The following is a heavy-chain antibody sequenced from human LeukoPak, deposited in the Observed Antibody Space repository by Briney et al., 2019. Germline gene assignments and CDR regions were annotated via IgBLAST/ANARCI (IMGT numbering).Heavy chain of an antibody. Sequence: PGGSLRLSCAASGFIFSSYAMSWVRQAPGKGLEWVSVISGSGGGTYYADSVKGRFTISRDNSKNTLYLQMNSLRAEDTAVYYCAKSLHCSSSSCSPRWFDPWGQGTLVTVSS. CDR2: ISGSGGGT. J-gene: IGHJ5*02. V-gene: IGHV3-23*01. CDR1: GFIFSSYA. D-gene: IGHD2-2*01. CDR3: AKSLHCSSSSCSPRWFDP.